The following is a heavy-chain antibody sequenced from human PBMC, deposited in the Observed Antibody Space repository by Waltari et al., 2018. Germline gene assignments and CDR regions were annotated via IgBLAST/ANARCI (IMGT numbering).Heavy chain of an antibody. Sequence: QVQLVESGGTVVRPGKSLRLSCVGSGFIFGSNGMHWVRQAPGKGLEWVAGVSYDGSETYYGDSVKGRVTISRDNSNNTLHLQMTSLRDEDTAIFYCARGPVDGTKRGAFDIWGQGTMVTVSS. J-gene: IGHJ3*02. V-gene: IGHV3-30*03. CDR3: ARGPVDGTKRGAFDI. CDR2: VSYDGSET. D-gene: IGHD1-1*01. CDR1: GFIFGSNG.